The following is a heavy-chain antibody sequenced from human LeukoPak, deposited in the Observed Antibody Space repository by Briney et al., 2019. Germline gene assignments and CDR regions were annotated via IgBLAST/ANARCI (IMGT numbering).Heavy chain of an antibody. Sequence: GGSLRLSCAASGFTFSSYAMHWVRQAPGKGLEWVAVISYDGSNKYYADSVKGRFTISRDNSKNTLYLQMNCLRAEDTGVYYCATGGSGVNDWGQGTLVTVSS. CDR1: GFTFSSYA. V-gene: IGHV3-30*04. J-gene: IGHJ4*02. D-gene: IGHD6-19*01. CDR2: ISYDGSNK. CDR3: ATGGSGVND.